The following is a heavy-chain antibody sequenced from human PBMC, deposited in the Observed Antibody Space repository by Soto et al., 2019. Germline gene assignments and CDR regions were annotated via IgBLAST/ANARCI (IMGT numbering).Heavy chain of an antibody. V-gene: IGHV3-33*01. Sequence: GGSLRLSCAASGFTVSSYGMHWVRQAPGKGLEWVAVIWYDGSNKYYADSVKGRFTISRDNSKNTLYLQMNSLRAEDTAVYYCAASDDFWSGPPVTHHWGQGTLVTVSS. CDR1: GFTVSSYG. CDR3: AASDDFWSGPPVTHH. J-gene: IGHJ5*02. CDR2: IWYDGSNK. D-gene: IGHD3-3*01.